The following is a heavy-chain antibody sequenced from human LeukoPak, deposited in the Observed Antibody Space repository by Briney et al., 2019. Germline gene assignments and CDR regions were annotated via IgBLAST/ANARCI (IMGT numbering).Heavy chain of an antibody. CDR2: IIPIFGTA. CDR3: ARDSGIAAAQSGGYMDV. J-gene: IGHJ6*03. V-gene: IGHV1-69*05. CDR1: GGTFSSYA. Sequence: GASVKVSCKAPGGTFSSYAISWVRQAPGQGLEWMGGIIPIFGTANYAQKFQGRVTITTDESTSTAYMELSSLRSEDTAVYYCARDSGIAAAQSGGYMDVWGKGTTVTVSS. D-gene: IGHD6-13*01.